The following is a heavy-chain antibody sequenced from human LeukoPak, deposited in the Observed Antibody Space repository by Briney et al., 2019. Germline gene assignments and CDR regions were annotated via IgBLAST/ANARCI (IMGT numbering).Heavy chain of an antibody. CDR3: ARDGTTVSPAV. D-gene: IGHD4-17*01. CDR1: GGSIRSYY. Sequence: PSETLSLTCTVSGGSIRSYYWSWIRQPPGKGLEWIGYISYSGSTNYNSSLKSRVTISVDTSKNHFSLKLSSVTAADTAVYYCARDGTTVSPAVWGKGTTVTVSS. J-gene: IGHJ6*04. CDR2: ISYSGST. V-gene: IGHV4-59*12.